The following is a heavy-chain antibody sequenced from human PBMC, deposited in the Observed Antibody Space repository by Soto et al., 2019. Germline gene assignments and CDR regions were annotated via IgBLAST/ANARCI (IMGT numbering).Heavy chain of an antibody. Sequence: QVQLEESGGGVVQPGRSLRLSCAASGFTFSNYAMHWVRQTPGKGLEWVALISYDGNKKEYADSVKGRFTISRDNSKNILYLQMNSLRPEDTAVYYCARRLVATISYYGMDVWGQGTTVTVSS. CDR3: ARRLVATISYYGMDV. V-gene: IGHV3-30-3*01. CDR1: GFTFSNYA. CDR2: ISYDGNKK. D-gene: IGHD5-12*01. J-gene: IGHJ6*02.